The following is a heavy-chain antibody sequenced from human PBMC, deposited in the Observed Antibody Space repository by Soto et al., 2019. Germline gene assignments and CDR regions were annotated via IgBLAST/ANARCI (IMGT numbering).Heavy chain of an antibody. V-gene: IGHV3-30*18. CDR1: GFTFNVYG. CDR3: AKDREYYYGSGSYSPFDH. CDR2: ISYDGKNK. Sequence: GGSLRLSCAASGFTFNVYGMHWVRQAPGKGLEWVSLISYDGKNKYYADSVKGRFTIYRDNSKNTLYLQMNSLRVEDTAVYYCAKDREYYYGSGSYSPFDHWGQGTLVTVSS. J-gene: IGHJ4*02. D-gene: IGHD3-10*01.